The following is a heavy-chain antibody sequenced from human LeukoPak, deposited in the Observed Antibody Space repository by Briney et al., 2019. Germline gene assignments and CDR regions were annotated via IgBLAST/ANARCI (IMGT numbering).Heavy chain of an antibody. CDR2: TYYKSKWYN. J-gene: IGHJ3*02. CDR3: ARDADWGYDAFDI. V-gene: IGHV6-1*01. CDR1: GDSVCVNSDV. Sequence: SQTLSLTCAISGDSVCVNSDVWNWIRRSPSRGLEWLGRTYYKSKWYNDYAASVKSRITISPDTSKNQFSLQLNSVTPEDTAVYYCARDADWGYDAFDIWGQGTMVTVSS. D-gene: IGHD7-27*01.